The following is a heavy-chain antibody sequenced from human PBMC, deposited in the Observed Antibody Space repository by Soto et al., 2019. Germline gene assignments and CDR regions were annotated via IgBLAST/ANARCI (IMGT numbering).Heavy chain of an antibody. Sequence: GASVKVSCKASGYTFTKYGISWVRQMPGKGLEWMGRIDPSDSYTNYSPSFQGHVTISADKSISTAYLQWSSLKASDTAMYYCARHIGDGYNYPYFYGMDVWGQGTTVTVSS. J-gene: IGHJ6*02. CDR2: IDPSDSYT. CDR1: GYTFTKYG. CDR3: ARHIGDGYNYPYFYGMDV. D-gene: IGHD5-12*01. V-gene: IGHV5-10-1*01.